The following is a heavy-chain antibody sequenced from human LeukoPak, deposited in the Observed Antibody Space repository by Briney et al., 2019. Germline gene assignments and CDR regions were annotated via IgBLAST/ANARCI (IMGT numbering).Heavy chain of an antibody. CDR3: ARGLGGPNYYYMDV. CDR2: IFRTGST. V-gene: IGHV4-39*02. D-gene: IGHD2-15*01. CDR1: GGSIGSSSYY. Sequence: SETLSLTCIVSGGSIGSSSYYWGWIRQPPGKGLEWIGSIFRTGSTYYNASLQSRVSISVDTSKNHFALKLTSVTAADTAIYYCARGLGGPNYYYMDVWGKGTTVIISS. J-gene: IGHJ6*03.